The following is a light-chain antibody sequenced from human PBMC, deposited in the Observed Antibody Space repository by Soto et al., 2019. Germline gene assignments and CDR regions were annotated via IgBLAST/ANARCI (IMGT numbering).Light chain of an antibody. Sequence: EIVMTQSPATLSVSPGERATLSCRASESVSNNLAWYQQKFGQAPRLLIYHASTRATGIPARFSGSGSGTELTLTISSLQSEDFALYYCQQYNEWPRTFGGGTKVEIK. CDR3: QQYNEWPRT. CDR2: HAS. V-gene: IGKV3-15*01. CDR1: ESVSNN. J-gene: IGKJ4*01.